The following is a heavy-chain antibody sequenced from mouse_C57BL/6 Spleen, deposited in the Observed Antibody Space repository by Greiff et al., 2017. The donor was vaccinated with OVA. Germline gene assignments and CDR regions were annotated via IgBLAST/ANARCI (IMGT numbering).Heavy chain of an antibody. J-gene: IGHJ1*03. D-gene: IGHD4-1*01. CDR1: GYTFTDYN. CDR3: ATGTRWYFDV. Sequence: VQLQQSGPELVKPGASVKIPCKASGYTFTDYNMDWVKQSHGKSLEWIGDINPNNGGTIYNQKFKGKATLTVDKSYSSTYMELRSVTSEDTAVYYCATGTRWYFDVWGTGTTVTVSS. CDR2: INPNNGGT. V-gene: IGHV1-18*01.